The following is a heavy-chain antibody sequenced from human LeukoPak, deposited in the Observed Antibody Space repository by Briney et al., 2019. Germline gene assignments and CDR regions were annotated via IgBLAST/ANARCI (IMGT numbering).Heavy chain of an antibody. CDR3: ARDLIVGATHWFDP. J-gene: IGHJ5*02. CDR2: TYTSGST. V-gene: IGHV4-4*07. Sequence: PSETLSLTCTVSGGSISSYYWSWIRQPAGKGLEWIGRTYTSGSTNYNPSLKSRVTMSVDTSKNQFSLKLSSVTAADTAVYYCARDLIVGATHWFDPWGQGTLVTVSS. CDR1: GGSISSYY. D-gene: IGHD1-26*01.